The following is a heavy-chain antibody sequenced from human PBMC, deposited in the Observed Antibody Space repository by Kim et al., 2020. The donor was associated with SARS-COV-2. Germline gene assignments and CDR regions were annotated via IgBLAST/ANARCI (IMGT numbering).Heavy chain of an antibody. CDR3: ARKGGTVVTPISWYFDL. V-gene: IGHV4-31*03. CDR2: IYYSGST. Sequence: SETLSLTCTVSGGSISSGGYHWSWIRQHPGKGLEWIGYIYYSGSTYYNPSLKSRVTISVDTSKNQFSLKLSSVTAADTAVYYCARKGGTVVTPISWYFDLWGRGTLVTVSS. J-gene: IGHJ2*01. CDR1: GGSISSGGYH. D-gene: IGHD2-21*02.